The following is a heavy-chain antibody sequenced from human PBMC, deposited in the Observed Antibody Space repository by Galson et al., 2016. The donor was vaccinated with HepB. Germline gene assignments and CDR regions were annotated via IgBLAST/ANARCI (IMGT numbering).Heavy chain of an antibody. CDR2: ISYDGSNI. Sequence: SLRLSCAASGFTFSTYAMHWVRQAPGKGLEWVALISYDGSNIYYADPVKGRFTISRDNSKNTLYLQMNSLRAEDTAVYYCAREDSSGYYYFDYWGQGTLVTVSS. CDR3: AREDSSGYYYFDY. D-gene: IGHD3-22*01. CDR1: GFTFSTYA. V-gene: IGHV3-30*04. J-gene: IGHJ4*02.